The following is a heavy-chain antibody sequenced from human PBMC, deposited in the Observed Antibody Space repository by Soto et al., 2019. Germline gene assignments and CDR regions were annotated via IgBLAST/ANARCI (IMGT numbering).Heavy chain of an antibody. J-gene: IGHJ4*02. Sequence: PGESLKISCKGSGYSFTSYWISWVRQMPGKGLEWMGRIDPSDSYTNYSPSFQGHVTISADKSISTAYLQWSSLKASDTAMYYCARSVPYYYDSSGYQFQDFDYWGQGTPVTVSS. D-gene: IGHD3-22*01. CDR1: GYSFTSYW. CDR2: IDPSDSYT. CDR3: ARSVPYYYDSSGYQFQDFDY. V-gene: IGHV5-10-1*01.